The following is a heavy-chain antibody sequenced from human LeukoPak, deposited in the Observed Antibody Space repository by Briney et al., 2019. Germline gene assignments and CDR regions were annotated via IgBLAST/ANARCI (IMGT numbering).Heavy chain of an antibody. Sequence: SDTLSLTCAVSGYSITSSSWWGWIRQPPGKGLEWMGYIYHSGTTYYNPYLQSRVTISVDTSKNQFSLNLRSVTAVVTAVYYCARKENVYYYFDYWGQGTLVTVSS. CDR3: ARKENVYYYFDY. V-gene: IGHV4-28*01. CDR1: GYSITSSSW. J-gene: IGHJ4*02. CDR2: IYHSGTT. D-gene: IGHD3-10*01.